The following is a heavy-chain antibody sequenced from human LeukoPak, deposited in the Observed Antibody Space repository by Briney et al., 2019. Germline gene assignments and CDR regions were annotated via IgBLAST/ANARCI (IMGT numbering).Heavy chain of an antibody. D-gene: IGHD3-22*01. Sequence: PGGSLRLSCATSGFIFSNFALCWVRQAPGEGREWVSLISGSGGGTYYADSVKGRFTVSRDNSKNTLFLQMNSLRAEDTALYYCAKSMSGYYRPFDFWGQGTLVTVSS. CDR1: GFIFSNFA. CDR2: ISGSGGGT. J-gene: IGHJ4*02. CDR3: AKSMSGYYRPFDF. V-gene: IGHV3-23*01.